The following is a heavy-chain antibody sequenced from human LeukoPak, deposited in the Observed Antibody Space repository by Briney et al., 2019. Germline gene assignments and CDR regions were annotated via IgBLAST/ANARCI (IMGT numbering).Heavy chain of an antibody. Sequence: ASVKVSCKASGYTFTGYYMHWVRQAPGQGLEWMGWINPNSGGTNYAQKFQGRVTMTRDTSISTAYMELSRLRSDDTAVYYCARYSSSWYGGFDYWGQGTLVTVPS. J-gene: IGHJ4*02. V-gene: IGHV1-2*02. D-gene: IGHD6-13*01. CDR3: ARYSSSWYGGFDY. CDR1: GYTFTGYY. CDR2: INPNSGGT.